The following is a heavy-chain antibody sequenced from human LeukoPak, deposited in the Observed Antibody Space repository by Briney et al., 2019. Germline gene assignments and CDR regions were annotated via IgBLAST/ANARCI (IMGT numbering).Heavy chain of an antibody. D-gene: IGHD3-9*01. CDR1: GFTFSRYW. CDR2: INSDGSSR. CDR3: AREARYFDQENFDY. V-gene: IGHV3-74*01. Sequence: PGGSLRLSCAASGFTFSRYWMHWVRQAPGPGKGLVWASRINSDGSSRSYADAVKGRFTISRDNAKNSLYLQMNSLRAEDTAVYYCAREARYFDQENFDYWGQGTLVTVSS. J-gene: IGHJ4*02.